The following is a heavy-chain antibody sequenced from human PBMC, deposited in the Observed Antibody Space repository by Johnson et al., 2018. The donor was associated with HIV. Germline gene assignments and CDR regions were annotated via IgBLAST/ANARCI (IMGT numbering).Heavy chain of an antibody. V-gene: IGHV3-53*01. CDR2: IYSDGVT. Sequence: VIYSDGVTYYADSVKGRFTISRDNSKNTLYLQMNSLRAEDTAVYYCARFDSFDAFDIWGQGTMVTVSS. J-gene: IGHJ3*02. D-gene: IGHD3-9*01. CDR3: ARFDSFDAFDI.